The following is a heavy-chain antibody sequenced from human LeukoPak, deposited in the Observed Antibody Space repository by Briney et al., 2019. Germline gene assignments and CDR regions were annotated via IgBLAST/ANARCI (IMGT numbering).Heavy chain of an antibody. D-gene: IGHD2-21*01. Sequence: GRSLSLTCAASGFTISTYDMHWVRQAPGKGLEWVAIISYDGSNQYYADSVKGRFTISRDNSKNTLYQQMNSLRVEDTAVYFCAKSPLVIEGYYLDYWGQGTLVTVSS. CDR2: ISYDGSNQ. CDR3: AKSPLVIEGYYLDY. V-gene: IGHV3-30*18. J-gene: IGHJ4*02. CDR1: GFTISTYD.